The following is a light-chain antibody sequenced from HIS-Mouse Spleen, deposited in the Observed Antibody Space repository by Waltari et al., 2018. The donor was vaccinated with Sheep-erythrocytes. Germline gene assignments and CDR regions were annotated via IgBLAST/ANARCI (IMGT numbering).Light chain of an antibody. CDR2: DVS. J-gene: IGLJ1*01. CDR3: CSYAGSYNHV. CDR1: SSHVGGLNC. V-gene: IGLV2-11*01. Sequence: QSALTQPRSVSGSPGPSGTISCTGTSSHVGGLNCCSWYQQHPGKAPKLMIYDVSKRPSGVPDRFSGSKSGNTASLTISGLQAEDEADYYCCSYAGSYNHVFATGTKVTVL.